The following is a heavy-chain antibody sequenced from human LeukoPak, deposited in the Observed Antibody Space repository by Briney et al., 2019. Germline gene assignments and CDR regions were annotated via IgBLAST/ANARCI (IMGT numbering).Heavy chain of an antibody. Sequence: ASVKVSRKTSGYTFSIYDINWVRQATGQGLEWMGWVNPNSGNTGYAQKFQGRVTITSSTSISTAYMELSSLTSEDTAVYYCARVTYTAPDYWGQGTLVTVSS. D-gene: IGHD5-18*01. CDR2: VNPNSGNT. V-gene: IGHV1-8*03. J-gene: IGHJ4*02. CDR1: GYTFSIYD. CDR3: ARVTYTAPDY.